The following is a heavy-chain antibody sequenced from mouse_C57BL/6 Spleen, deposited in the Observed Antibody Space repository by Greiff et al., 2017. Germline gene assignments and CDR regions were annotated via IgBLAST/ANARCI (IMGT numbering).Heavy chain of an antibody. CDR2: INPYNGDT. J-gene: IGHJ4*01. Sequence: EVQGVESGPELVKPGDSVKISCKASGYSFTGYFMNWVMQSHGKSLEWIGRINPYNGDTFYNQKFKGKATLTVDKSSSTAHMELRSLTSEDSAVYYCARRYYGSSYPYAMDYWGQGTSVTVSS. V-gene: IGHV1-20*01. CDR3: ARRYYGSSYPYAMDY. D-gene: IGHD1-1*01. CDR1: GYSFTGYF.